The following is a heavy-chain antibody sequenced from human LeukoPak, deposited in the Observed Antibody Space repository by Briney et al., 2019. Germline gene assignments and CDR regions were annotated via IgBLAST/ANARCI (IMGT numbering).Heavy chain of an antibody. CDR1: GGSISSYY. J-gene: IGHJ4*02. CDR3: ARAVAVYSFDY. CDR2: IYYSGST. V-gene: IGHV4-59*01. Sequence: SETLSLTCTVSGGSISSYYWSWIRQPPGKGLGWIGYIYYSGSTNYNPSLKSRVTISVDTSKNQFSLKLSSVTAADTAVYYCARAVAVYSFDYWGQGTLVTVSS. D-gene: IGHD6-19*01.